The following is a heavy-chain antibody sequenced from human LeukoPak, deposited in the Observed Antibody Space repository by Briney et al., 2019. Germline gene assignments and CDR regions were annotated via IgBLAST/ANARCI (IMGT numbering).Heavy chain of an antibody. J-gene: IGHJ4*02. CDR1: GYRFTRYW. CDR2: IYTGDSNT. V-gene: IGHV5-51*01. D-gene: IGHD2-2*01. CDR3: ARLGGSAYCVSTTCHFEY. Sequence: GESLKISCQGSGYRFTRYWIGWVRQMPGKGLEWMGIIYTGDSNTKYSPSFQGHVTISVDKSISTAYLQWSSLKASDTAMYYCARLGGSAYCVSTTCHFEYWGQGTQVTASS.